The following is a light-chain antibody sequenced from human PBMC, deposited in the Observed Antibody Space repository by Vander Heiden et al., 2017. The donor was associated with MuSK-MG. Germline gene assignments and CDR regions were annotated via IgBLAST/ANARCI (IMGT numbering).Light chain of an antibody. J-gene: IGKJ5*01. V-gene: IGKV1-33*01. CDR1: QAIRMY. Sequence: DVQMTQSPSSLSASVGDRVTITCQASQAIRMYLNWYQQKPGKAPRLLIYGASSRATGVSARFSGSGSGTDFSFTISRLHPEDIAMYYCQQYGNLPYNFGQGTQLEVK. CDR2: GAS. CDR3: QQYGNLPYN.